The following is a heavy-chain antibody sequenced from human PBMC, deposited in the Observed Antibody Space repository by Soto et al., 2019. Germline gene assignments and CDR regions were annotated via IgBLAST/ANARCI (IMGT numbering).Heavy chain of an antibody. CDR2: IYHSGST. V-gene: IGHV4-30-2*01. J-gene: IGHJ4*02. Sequence: QLQLQESGSGLVKPSQTLSLTCAVSGGSISSGDYSWSWIRQPPGKGLEWIGYIYHSGSTYYNPSLKSRVPISVDRSKNHFSLKLSSVTAADTAVYYCARGTLQKEFDYWGQGALVTVSS. CDR1: GGSISSGDYS. CDR3: ARGTLQKEFDY. D-gene: IGHD2-8*01.